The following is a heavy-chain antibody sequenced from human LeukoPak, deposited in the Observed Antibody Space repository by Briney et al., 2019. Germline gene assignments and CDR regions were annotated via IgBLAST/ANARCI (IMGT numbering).Heavy chain of an antibody. V-gene: IGHV4-4*07. J-gene: IGHJ4*02. Sequence: PSETLSLTCTVSGGSISNYYWSWIRQPAGKGLEWIGRIYPSGSTNYNPSLKSRVTISVDTSKNQFSLKLSSVTAADTAVYYCARGVTTVYHYYFDYWGQGTLVTVSS. CDR3: ARGVTTVYHYYFDY. CDR1: GGSISNYY. CDR2: IYPSGST. D-gene: IGHD4-11*01.